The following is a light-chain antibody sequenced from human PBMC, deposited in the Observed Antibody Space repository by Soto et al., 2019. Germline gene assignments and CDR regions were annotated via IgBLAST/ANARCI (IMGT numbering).Light chain of an antibody. V-gene: IGLV1-51*01. CDR3: GAWDSSLSGVL. CDR1: TSNIGNNY. J-gene: IGLJ2*01. CDR2: DTN. Sequence: QSVLTQPPSVSAAPGQQVTISCSGETSNIGNNYVSWYQQLPGTAPILLIYDTNNRPSGIPDRFSGSKSGTSATLGITGLQTGDEAVYYCGAWDSSLSGVLFGGGTKLTVL.